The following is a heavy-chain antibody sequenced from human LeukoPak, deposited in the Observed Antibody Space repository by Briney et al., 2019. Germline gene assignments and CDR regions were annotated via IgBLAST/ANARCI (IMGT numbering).Heavy chain of an antibody. D-gene: IGHD4-23*01. V-gene: IGHV3-48*02. CDR3: ARVQPPPTVVTPRYYYYGMDV. CDR2: ISSSSSTI. CDR1: GFTFSGYS. J-gene: IGHJ6*02. Sequence: GGSLRLSCAASGFTFSGYSMNWVRQAPGKGLEWVSYISSSSSTIYYADSVKGRFTISRDNAKNSLYLQMNSLRDEDTAVYHCARVQPPPTVVTPRYYYYGMDVWGQGTTVTVSS.